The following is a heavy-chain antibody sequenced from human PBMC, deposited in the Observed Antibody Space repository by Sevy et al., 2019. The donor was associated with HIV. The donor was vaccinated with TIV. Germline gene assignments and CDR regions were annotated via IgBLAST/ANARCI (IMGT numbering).Heavy chain of an antibody. J-gene: IGHJ6*02. Sequence: SESLSLTCDLYGGSFSGYYWSWIRQPPGKGLEWIGEISHTGGTSYNSSLKSRVTISIDTSKNHFSLKLSSLTAADTAVYFCARLLILGEEGDYFYNGMDVWGQGTTVTVSS. CDR2: ISHTGGT. V-gene: IGHV4-34*01. D-gene: IGHD1-26*01. CDR1: GGSFSGYY. CDR3: ARLLILGEEGDYFYNGMDV.